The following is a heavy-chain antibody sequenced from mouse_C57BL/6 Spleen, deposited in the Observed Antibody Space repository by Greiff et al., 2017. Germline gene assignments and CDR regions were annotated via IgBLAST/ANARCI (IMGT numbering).Heavy chain of an antibody. CDR3: ARSYGYDGYYAMDY. J-gene: IGHJ4*01. D-gene: IGHD2-2*01. CDR2: IDPSDSET. CDR1: GYTFTSYW. V-gene: IGHV1-52*01. Sequence: QVQLKQPGAELVRPGSSVKLSCKASGYTFTSYWMHWVKQRPIQGLEWIGNIDPSDSETHYNQKFKDKATLHVDKSSSTACMQLSSLTSEDSAVYYGARSYGYDGYYAMDYWGQGTSGTVSS.